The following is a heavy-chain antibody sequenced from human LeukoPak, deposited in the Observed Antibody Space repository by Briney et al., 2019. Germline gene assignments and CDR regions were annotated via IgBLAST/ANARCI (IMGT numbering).Heavy chain of an antibody. Sequence: SETLSLTCTVSGGSISSSNYYWAWIRQPPGKGLEYIGTFYYRGSTYYNPSLKSRASISVDTSKNQFSLRLSSVTAADTAVYYCVRIMVGGTNYFDYWGQGTLDTVSS. CDR1: GGSISSSNYY. CDR2: FYYRGST. D-gene: IGHD1-26*01. CDR3: VRIMVGGTNYFDY. J-gene: IGHJ4*02. V-gene: IGHV4-39*01.